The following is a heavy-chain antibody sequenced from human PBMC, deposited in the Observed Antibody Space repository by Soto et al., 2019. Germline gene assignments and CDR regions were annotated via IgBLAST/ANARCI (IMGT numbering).Heavy chain of an antibody. CDR1: AFFFIAYA. CDR3: AKIGYFSSWGMDA. D-gene: IGHD3-3*01. J-gene: IGHJ6*02. CDR2: ISGVGDGT. V-gene: IGHV3-23*01. Sequence: XLSFASPAFFFIAYAMTWFRQAPGQGLEWVSLISGVGDGTYYTDSVKGRFFISRDNTKNTLNLQMTGLRGEDTAVYFCAKIGYFSSWGMDAWSQGTTVTGS.